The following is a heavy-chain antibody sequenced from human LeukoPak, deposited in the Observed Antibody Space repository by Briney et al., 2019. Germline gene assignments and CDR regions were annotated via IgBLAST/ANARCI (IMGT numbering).Heavy chain of an antibody. V-gene: IGHV3-21*01. J-gene: IGHJ6*02. CDR3: ARDQGVVVPAASAYYYYGTDV. CDR2: ISSSSSYI. CDR1: GFTFSSYS. Sequence: TGGSLRLSCAASGFTFSSYSMNWVRQAPGKGLEWVSSISSSSSYIYYADSVKGRFTISRDNAKNSLYLQMNSLRAEDTAVYYCARDQGVVVPAASAYYYYGTDVWGQGTTVTVSS. D-gene: IGHD2-2*01.